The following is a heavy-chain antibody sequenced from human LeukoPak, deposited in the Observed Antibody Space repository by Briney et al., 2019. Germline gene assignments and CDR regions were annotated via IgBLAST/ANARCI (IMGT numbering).Heavy chain of an antibody. CDR2: ISYDGSDK. J-gene: IGHJ3*02. CDR1: GFTFGSQA. V-gene: IGHV3-30*04. D-gene: IGHD6-13*01. CDR3: AKLGIAAAGLGAFDI. Sequence: GGSLRLSCAASGFTFGSQAMHWVRQAPGKGLEWVAVISYDGSDKFYADSVTGRFTISRDNSKNTLYLQMNSLRAEDTAVYYCAKLGIAAAGLGAFDIWGQGTMVTVPS.